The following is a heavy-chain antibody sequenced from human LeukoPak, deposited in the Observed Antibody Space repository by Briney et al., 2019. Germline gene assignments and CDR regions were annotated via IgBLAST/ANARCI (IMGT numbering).Heavy chain of an antibody. Sequence: PSETLSLTCTVSGGSISSYYWSWIRQPPGKGLEWIGYIYYNGSTNYNPSLKSRVTISVDTSKNQFSLKLSSVTAADTAVYYCARGRIVGASPFYYWGQGTLVTVSS. CDR2: IYYNGST. CDR1: GGSISSYY. V-gene: IGHV4-59*12. D-gene: IGHD1-26*01. J-gene: IGHJ4*02. CDR3: ARGRIVGASPFYY.